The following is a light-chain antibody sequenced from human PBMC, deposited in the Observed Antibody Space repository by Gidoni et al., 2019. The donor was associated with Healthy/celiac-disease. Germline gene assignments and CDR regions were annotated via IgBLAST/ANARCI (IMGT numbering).Light chain of an antibody. Sequence: EIVMTQSPATLAVSPGERATLSCRASQSVSSNLPGYQQKPGQAPRLLIYVASTRATGIPARFSGSGSGTEYTLTISSLQSEDFAVDYCQQYNNWPPYTFGQGTKLEIK. J-gene: IGKJ2*01. CDR1: QSVSSN. CDR3: QQYNNWPPYT. V-gene: IGKV3D-15*01. CDR2: VAS.